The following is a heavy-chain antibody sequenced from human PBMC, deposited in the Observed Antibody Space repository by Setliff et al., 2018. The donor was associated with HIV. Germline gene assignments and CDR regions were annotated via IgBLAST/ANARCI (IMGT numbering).Heavy chain of an antibody. D-gene: IGHD3-3*01. Sequence: SETLSLTCTVSGGSISSSVYYWGWIRQPPGKGLEWIGNIYYSGSTYYNPSLKSRITISVDTSKNQFSLKLSSVTAADTAVYYCARGTAYYNFWSGYSQDYYYYMDVWGKGTTVTVSS. V-gene: IGHV4-39*01. CDR2: IYYSGST. J-gene: IGHJ6*03. CDR1: GGSISSSVYY. CDR3: ARGTAYYNFWSGYSQDYYYYMDV.